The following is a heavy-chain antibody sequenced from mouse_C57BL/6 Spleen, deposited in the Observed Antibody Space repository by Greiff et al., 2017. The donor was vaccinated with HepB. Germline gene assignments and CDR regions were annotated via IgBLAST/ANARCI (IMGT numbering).Heavy chain of an antibody. CDR1: GYTFTSYW. Sequence: QVQLQQPGTELVKPGASVKLSCKASGYTFTSYWMHWVKQRPGQGLEWIGNINPSNGGTNYNEKFKSKATLTVDKSSSTAYMHLSSLTSEDSAVYYCARYGSSYWYFDVWGTGTTVTVSS. J-gene: IGHJ1*03. V-gene: IGHV1-53*01. CDR3: ARYGSSYWYFDV. CDR2: INPSNGGT. D-gene: IGHD1-1*01.